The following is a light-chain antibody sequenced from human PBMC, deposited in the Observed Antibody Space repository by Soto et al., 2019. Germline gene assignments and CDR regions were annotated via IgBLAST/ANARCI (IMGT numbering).Light chain of an antibody. CDR1: QSVSSN. CDR2: GTS. J-gene: IGKJ3*01. Sequence: EIVLTQSPATLSLSPGERVTLSCRASQSVSSNLAWHQQKPGQAPRLLIYGTSTRATGFPARFSGGGSGTDFVLIINSLEPEDFAVYYCQQRSTWPRITFGPGTKVD. CDR3: QQRSTWPRIT. V-gene: IGKV3-11*01.